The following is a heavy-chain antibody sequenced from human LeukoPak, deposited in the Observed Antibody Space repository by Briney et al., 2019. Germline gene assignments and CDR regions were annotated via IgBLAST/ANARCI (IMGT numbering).Heavy chain of an antibody. CDR3: ATYRRGYHDSSESYYFDY. J-gene: IGHJ4*02. Sequence: GGSLRLSCAASGFTFSSYAMHWVRQAPGKGLEWVAVISYDGSNKYYADSVKGRFTISRDNSKNTLYLQMNSLRAEDTAVYYCATYRRGYHDSSESYYFDYWGQGTLVTVSS. CDR2: ISYDGSNK. V-gene: IGHV3-30*04. CDR1: GFTFSSYA. D-gene: IGHD3-22*01.